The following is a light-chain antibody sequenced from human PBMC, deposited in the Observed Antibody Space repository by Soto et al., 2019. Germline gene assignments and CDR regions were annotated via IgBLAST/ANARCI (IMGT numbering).Light chain of an antibody. Sequence: EIVLTQSPATLSFSPGERATLSCRISQSISGYLAWYQHRPGQAPRLLIYDASIRATGIPDRFSGRGSGTDFTRTISSLEPEDFAVYYCQQRASWPLTFGGGTALEIK. CDR1: QSISGY. V-gene: IGKV3-11*01. CDR2: DAS. CDR3: QQRASWPLT. J-gene: IGKJ4*01.